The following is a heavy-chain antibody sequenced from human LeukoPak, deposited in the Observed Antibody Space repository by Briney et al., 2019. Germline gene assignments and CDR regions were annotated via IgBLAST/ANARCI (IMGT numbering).Heavy chain of an antibody. V-gene: IGHV1-2*02. Sequence: ASVKVSCKASGYTFTGYYMHWVRQAPGQGLEWMGWINPNSGGTNYAQKFQGRVTMTRDTSISTAYMELRRLTSDDTAVYYCARISYSGSGKYQWAFDLWGQGTMVTVSS. D-gene: IGHD3-10*01. CDR3: ARISYSGSGKYQWAFDL. J-gene: IGHJ3*01. CDR2: INPNSGGT. CDR1: GYTFTGYY.